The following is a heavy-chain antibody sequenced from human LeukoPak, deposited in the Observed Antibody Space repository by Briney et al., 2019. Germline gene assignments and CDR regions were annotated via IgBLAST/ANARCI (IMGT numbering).Heavy chain of an antibody. Sequence: SETLSLTCTVSGYSISSGYYWGWIRQPPGRGLEWIGSIYHSGSTYYNPSLKSRVTTSVDTSKNQFSLKLSSVTAADTAVYYCARLYCSNTACSRDLSNWHYFDYWGQGTLVTVSS. D-gene: IGHD2-2*01. V-gene: IGHV4-38-2*02. CDR1: GYSISSGYY. CDR2: IYHSGST. CDR3: ARLYCSNTACSRDLSNWHYFDY. J-gene: IGHJ4*02.